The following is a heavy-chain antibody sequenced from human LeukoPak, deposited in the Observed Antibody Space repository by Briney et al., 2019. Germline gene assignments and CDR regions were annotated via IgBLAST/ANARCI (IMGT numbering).Heavy chain of an antibody. Sequence: GASVKVSCKASGGTFSSYAFSWVRQAPGQGLEWMGGIIPIFGTANYAQKFQGRVTITTDESTSTAYMELSSLRSEDTAVYYCARAGSFDRRYFDYWGQGTLVTVSS. CDR3: ARAGSFDRRYFDY. CDR1: GGTFSSYA. J-gene: IGHJ4*02. D-gene: IGHD1-14*01. V-gene: IGHV1-69*05. CDR2: IIPIFGTA.